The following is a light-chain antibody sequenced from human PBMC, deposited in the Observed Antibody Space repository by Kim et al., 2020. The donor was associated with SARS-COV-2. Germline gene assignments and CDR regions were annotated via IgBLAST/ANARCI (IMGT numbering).Light chain of an antibody. J-gene: IGLJ3*02. CDR1: NIGSKR. V-gene: IGLV3-21*04. Sequence: APGKAARITCGGNNIGSKRVHWYQQKRGQAPVLIIYYESDRPSGIPERFSGSNAENTATLTISRVEAGDEADYYCQVWDSSSDHPVFGGGTQLTVL. CDR3: QVWDSSSDHPV. CDR2: YES.